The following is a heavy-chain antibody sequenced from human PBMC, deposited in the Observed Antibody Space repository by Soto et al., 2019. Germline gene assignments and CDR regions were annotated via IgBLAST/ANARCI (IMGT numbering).Heavy chain of an antibody. J-gene: IGHJ4*02. D-gene: IGHD3-10*01. CDR2: ISGSGTVS. V-gene: IGHV3-23*01. Sequence: GGSLRLSCTASGFTFSSYAMSWVRQAPGKGLEWVSSISGSGTVSNHADSVKGRLTISRDNSKNTLYLQMNNLRAEDTAVYHCARRPEGRYFDYWGQGTLVPSPQ. CDR1: GFTFSSYA. CDR3: ARRPEGRYFDY.